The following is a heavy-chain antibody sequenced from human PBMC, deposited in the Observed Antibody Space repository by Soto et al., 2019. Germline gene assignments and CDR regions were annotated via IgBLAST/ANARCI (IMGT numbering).Heavy chain of an antibody. CDR3: ARKYLPYYGSGSPYGMHV. J-gene: IGHJ6*02. D-gene: IGHD3-10*01. Sequence: QVQLQQWGAGLLKPSETLSLTCGVYGGSFSGYYWSWIRQPPGKGLEWIGEVNHSGSTNYNPSLTIRVTISVDTSKNQFSLKLSSVTAPDPALYYCARKYLPYYGSGSPYGMHVRCQGTTVTVSS. V-gene: IGHV4-34*01. CDR1: GGSFSGYY. CDR2: VNHSGST.